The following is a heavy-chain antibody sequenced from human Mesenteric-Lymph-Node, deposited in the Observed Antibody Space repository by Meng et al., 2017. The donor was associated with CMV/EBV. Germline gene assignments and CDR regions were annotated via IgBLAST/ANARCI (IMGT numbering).Heavy chain of an antibody. V-gene: IGHV3-23*01. D-gene: IGHD2-2*02. CDR3: AKGGSIVVVPAAIVY. CDR2: ISGSGGST. Sequence: SGFTFSSYAVGWVRQAPGKGLEWVSAISGSGGSTYYADSVKGRFTISRDNSKNTLYLQMNSLRAEDTAVYYCAKGGSIVVVPAAIVYWGQGTLVTVSS. J-gene: IGHJ4*02. CDR1: GFTFSSYA.